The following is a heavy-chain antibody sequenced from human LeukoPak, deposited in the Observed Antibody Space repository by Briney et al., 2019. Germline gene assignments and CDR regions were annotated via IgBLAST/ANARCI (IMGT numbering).Heavy chain of an antibody. CDR1: GDSVSSNSAT. D-gene: IGHD3-10*01. CDR2: AYYRSNWDN. V-gene: IGHV6-1*01. J-gene: IGHJ4*02. Sequence: SQTLSLTCAISGDSVSSNSATWNWIRQSPSRGLEWLGRAYYRSNWDNDYAVSVKSLITINPDTSKNQFSLQLKSVTPEDTAVYYCARNYYGSGSYYSHFDYWGQGTLVTVSS. CDR3: ARNYYGSGSYYSHFDY.